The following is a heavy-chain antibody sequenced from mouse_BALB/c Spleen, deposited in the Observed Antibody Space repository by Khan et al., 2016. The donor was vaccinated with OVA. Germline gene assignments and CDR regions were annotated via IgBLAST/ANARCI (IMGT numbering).Heavy chain of an antibody. D-gene: IGHD6-1*01. V-gene: IGHV9-3-1*01. CDR3: ARSASYWFFDV. J-gene: IGHJ1*01. Sequence: QIQLVQSGPELKKPGETVKISCKASGYTFTNYGMNWVKQAPGKGLKWMGWINTYTGEPTYADEFKGRVAFSLETSANTAYLHINNLKNEDTATYFCARSASYWFFDVWGAGTTVTVSS. CDR2: INTYTGEP. CDR1: GYTFTNYG.